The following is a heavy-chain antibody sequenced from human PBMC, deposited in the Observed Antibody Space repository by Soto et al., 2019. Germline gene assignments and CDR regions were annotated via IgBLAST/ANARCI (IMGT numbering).Heavy chain of an antibody. CDR1: GGAVSSYA. CDR2: IIPIFGTA. J-gene: IGHJ4*02. Sequence: SGKVSCKASGGAVSSYAISWVRQAPGQGLEWMGGIIPIFGTANYAQKFQGRVTITADESTSTAYMELSSLRSEDTAVYYCARDAGHYYDSSGSYQWGQGTLVTVSS. V-gene: IGHV1-69*13. CDR3: ARDAGHYYDSSGSYQ. D-gene: IGHD3-22*01.